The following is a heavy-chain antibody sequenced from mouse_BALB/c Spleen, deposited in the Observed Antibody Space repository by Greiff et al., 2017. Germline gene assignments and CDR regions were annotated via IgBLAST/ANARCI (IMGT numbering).Heavy chain of an antibody. Sequence: EVKLMESGGGLVQPGGSRKLSCAASGFTFSSFGMHWVRQAPEKGLEWVAYISSSSSTIYYADTVKGRFTISRDNPKNTLFLQMTSLRSEDTAMYYCARGDDGPWFAYWGQGTLVTVSA. D-gene: IGHD2-3*01. J-gene: IGHJ3*01. CDR1: GFTFSSFG. CDR2: ISSSSSTI. V-gene: IGHV5-17*02. CDR3: ARGDDGPWFAY.